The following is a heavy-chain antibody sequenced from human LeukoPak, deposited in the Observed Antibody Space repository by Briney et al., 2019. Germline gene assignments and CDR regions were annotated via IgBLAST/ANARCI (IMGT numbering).Heavy chain of an antibody. CDR1: GYTFRDYR. V-gene: IGHV3-21*01. Sequence: GGSLRLSCAASGYTFRDYRVYWVRQVPGEGLEWVSSISSTGSYIYYAASVKGRFTISRDNAKNSLFLQMNSLRDENTAVYYCVTGNDPDSLWGTYCLDAFDIWGQGTMVTVSS. J-gene: IGHJ3*02. CDR3: VTGNDPDSLWGTYCLDAFDI. CDR2: ISSTGSYI. D-gene: IGHD3-16*01.